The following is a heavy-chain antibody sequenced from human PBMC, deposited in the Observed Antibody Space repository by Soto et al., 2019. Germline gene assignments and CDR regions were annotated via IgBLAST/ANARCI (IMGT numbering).Heavy chain of an antibody. CDR1: CGSISSGGYY. D-gene: IGHD2-15*01. CDR2: IYYSGST. J-gene: IGHJ4*02. V-gene: IGHV4-30-4*01. CDR3: ARVADCSGGRCYFSVDY. Sequence: SETLSLTCTVSCGSISSGGYYWSWIRQSPGKGLEWIGYIYYSGSTYYNPSLKSRVTTSVDTSKNQFSLKLSSVTAADTAVYYCARVADCSGGRCYFSVDYWGQGTLVTVSS.